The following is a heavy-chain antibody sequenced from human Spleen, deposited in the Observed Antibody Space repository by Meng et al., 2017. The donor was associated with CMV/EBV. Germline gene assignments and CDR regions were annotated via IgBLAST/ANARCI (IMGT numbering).Heavy chain of an antibody. V-gene: IGHV4-38-2*02. D-gene: IGHD3-22*01. CDR3: ARGSTSVTMIVVVFTAASLAYDS. CDR2: IHHSGNS. J-gene: IGHJ4*02. CDR1: GYSLNSGYY. Sequence: SETLSLTCTVSGYSLNSGYYWGWIRQPPGKGLEWIGNIHHSGNSYYKSSLKSRVTISLDTSKNQFSLKLKSVTAADTAVYYCARGSTSVTMIVVVFTAASLAYDSWGQGTLVTVSS.